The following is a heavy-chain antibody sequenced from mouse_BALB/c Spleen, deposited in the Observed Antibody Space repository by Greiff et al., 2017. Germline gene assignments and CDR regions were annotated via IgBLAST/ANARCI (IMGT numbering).Heavy chain of an antibody. Sequence: VQLQQSGAELVKPGASVKLSCTASGFNIKDTYMHWVKQRPEQGLEWIGRIDPANGNTKYDPKFQGKATITADTSSNTAYLQLSILTSEDTAVYYCARATTRAMDYWGQGTSVTVSS. J-gene: IGHJ4*01. D-gene: IGHD1-1*01. V-gene: IGHV14-3*02. CDR2: IDPANGNT. CDR1: GFNIKDTY. CDR3: ARATTRAMDY.